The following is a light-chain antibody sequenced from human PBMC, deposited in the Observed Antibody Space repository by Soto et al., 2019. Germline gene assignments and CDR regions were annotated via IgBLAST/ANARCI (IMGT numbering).Light chain of an antibody. CDR2: DAS. CDR3: QHRGNWPLT. CDR1: QSVSSY. V-gene: IGKV3-11*01. J-gene: IGKJ4*01. Sequence: EIVLTQSPATLSLSPGERATLSCRASQSVSSYLAWYQQKPGQAPRLLIYDASNRATGVPARFSGSGSGTDFTLIISNLEPEDFAGYFCQHRGNWPLTFGGGTKVEIK.